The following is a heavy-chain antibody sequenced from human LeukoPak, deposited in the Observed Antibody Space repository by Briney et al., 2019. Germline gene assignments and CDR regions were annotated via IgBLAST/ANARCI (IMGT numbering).Heavy chain of an antibody. V-gene: IGHV4-30-4*01. D-gene: IGHD4-23*01. J-gene: IGHJ4*02. CDR1: GGSISSGDYY. CDR3: ARLLGSNTNYFDY. CDR2: IYYSGST. Sequence: SQTLSLTCTVSGGSISSGDYYWSWIRQPPGKGLEWIGYIYYSGSTNYNPSLNSRATISVDTSKNQFSLKLSSVTAADTAVYYCARLLGSNTNYFDYWGQGTLVTVSS.